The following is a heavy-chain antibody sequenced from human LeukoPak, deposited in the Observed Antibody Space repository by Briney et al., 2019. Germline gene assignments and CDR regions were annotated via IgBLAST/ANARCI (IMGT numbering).Heavy chain of an antibody. CDR2: IYYSGST. CDR3: AGDDSGGPTESFDY. D-gene: IGHD4-23*01. V-gene: IGHV4-39*07. J-gene: IGHJ4*02. Sequence: PSETLSLTCTVSGGSISSSSYYWGWIRQPPGKGLEWIGSIYYSGSTYYNPSLKSRVTISVDTSKNQFSLRLSSVTAADTAVYYCAGDDSGGPTESFDYWGQGTLVTVSS. CDR1: GGSISSSSYY.